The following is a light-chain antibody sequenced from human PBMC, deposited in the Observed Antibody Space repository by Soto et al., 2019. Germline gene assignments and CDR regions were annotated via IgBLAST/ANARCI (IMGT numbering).Light chain of an antibody. V-gene: IGKV3-11*01. CDR1: QSISSY. CDR2: DAS. J-gene: IGKJ1*01. Sequence: EVVLTQSPDTLSLPPGERATLSCRASQSISSYLAWYQQKPGQAPRLLIYDASSRATGIPARFSGSGSGTDFTLTISSLQPDDFATYYCQQYYSDWTFGQGTNVDIK. CDR3: QQYYSDWT.